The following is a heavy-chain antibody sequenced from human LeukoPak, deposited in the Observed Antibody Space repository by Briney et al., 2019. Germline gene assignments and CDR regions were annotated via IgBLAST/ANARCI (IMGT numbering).Heavy chain of an antibody. CDR2: IYYSGST. Sequence: SETLSLTCTVSGGSISSYYWSWIRQPPGKGLEWIGYIYYSGSTNYNPSLKSRVTISVDTSKNQLSLKLSSVTAADTAVYYCARVVTQHYYYYGMDVWGQGTTVTVSS. CDR1: GGSISSYY. V-gene: IGHV4-59*01. D-gene: IGHD5-18*01. CDR3: ARVVTQHYYYYGMDV. J-gene: IGHJ6*02.